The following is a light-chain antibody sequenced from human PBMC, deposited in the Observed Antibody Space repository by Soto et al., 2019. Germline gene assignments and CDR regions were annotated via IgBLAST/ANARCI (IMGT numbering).Light chain of an antibody. V-gene: IGKV3-20*01. Sequence: EIVLTQSPGTLSLSPGERATLSCRASQSVSSSYLAWYQQKPGQAPRLLIYGASSRATGIQDRFSGSGAGTDLHLTISTLEPEDFAVYYCQQYRSSPPYTFGQGTKLEIK. CDR3: QQYRSSPPYT. J-gene: IGKJ2*01. CDR1: QSVSSSY. CDR2: GAS.